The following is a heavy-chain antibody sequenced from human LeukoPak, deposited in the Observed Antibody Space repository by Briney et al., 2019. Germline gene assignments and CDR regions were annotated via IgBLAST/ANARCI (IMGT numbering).Heavy chain of an antibody. D-gene: IGHD6-13*01. V-gene: IGHV1-8*03. CDR1: GYTFTSYD. CDR3: AREKAAAGTYYYYYMDV. CDR2: MNPNSGNT. J-gene: IGHJ6*03. Sequence: GASVKVSCKASGYTFTSYDINWVRQATGQGLEWMGWMNPNSGNTGYAQKFQGRVTITRNTSISTAYMELSSLRSEDTAVYYCAREKAAAGTYYYYYMDVWGKGTTVTVSS.